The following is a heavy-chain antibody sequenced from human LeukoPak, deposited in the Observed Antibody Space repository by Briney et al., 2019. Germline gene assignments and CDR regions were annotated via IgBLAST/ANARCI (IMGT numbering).Heavy chain of an antibody. Sequence: SETLSLTCTVSGGSISSSSYYWGWIRQPPGKGLEWIGSIYYSGSTYYNPSLKSRVTISVDTSKNQFSLKLSSVTAADTAVYYCARRGRVVVTNVFDYWGQGTLVTVSS. J-gene: IGHJ4*02. CDR2: IYYSGST. V-gene: IGHV4-39*01. D-gene: IGHD2-21*02. CDR1: GGSISSSSYY. CDR3: ARRGRVVVTNVFDY.